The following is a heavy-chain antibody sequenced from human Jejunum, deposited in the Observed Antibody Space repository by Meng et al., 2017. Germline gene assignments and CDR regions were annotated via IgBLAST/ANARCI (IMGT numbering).Heavy chain of an antibody. CDR1: GFPFSSFA. V-gene: IGHV3-30*01. Sequence: QVQLVESGGGVVQPGRSLRLSCAASGFPFSSFAMVWVRQAPGKGLEWVAVVSYDGSNKFYADSVKGRFTVSRDNSKNSLYLQMDSLRVEDTAMYHCTDGRAIWGQGTMVTVSS. D-gene: IGHD4-17*01. CDR3: TDGRAI. CDR2: VSYDGSNK. J-gene: IGHJ3*02.